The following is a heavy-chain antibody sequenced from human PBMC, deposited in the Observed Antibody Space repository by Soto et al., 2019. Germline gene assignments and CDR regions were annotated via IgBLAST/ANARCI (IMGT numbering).Heavy chain of an antibody. CDR3: ARLVGFGPPHFVDY. CDR1: GGSISSGGYY. CDR2: IYYSGST. D-gene: IGHD3-10*01. J-gene: IGHJ4*02. Sequence: QVQLQESGPGLVKPSQTLSLTCTVSGGSISSGGYYWSWIRQHPGKGLEWIGYIYYSGSTYYNPSLKSRVTISVDTSENQFSLKLSSVTAADTAVYYCARLVGFGPPHFVDYWGQGTLVTVSS. V-gene: IGHV4-31*03.